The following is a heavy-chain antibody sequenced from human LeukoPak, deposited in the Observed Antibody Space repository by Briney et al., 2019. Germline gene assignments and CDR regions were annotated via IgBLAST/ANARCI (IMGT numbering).Heavy chain of an antibody. CDR3: ARDPYNGSYGDDYYYYMDV. D-gene: IGHD1-26*01. CDR2: ITRGSIYT. J-gene: IGHJ6*03. CDR1: GFTFSNYN. Sequence: GGSLRLSCAASGFTFSNYNMNSVRQTPGKGLEWVSAITRGSIYTFYADSVKGRFTISRDNAKNSLSLQMNSLRAEDTAVYYCARDPYNGSYGDDYYYYMDVWGKGTTVTISS. V-gene: IGHV3-21*01.